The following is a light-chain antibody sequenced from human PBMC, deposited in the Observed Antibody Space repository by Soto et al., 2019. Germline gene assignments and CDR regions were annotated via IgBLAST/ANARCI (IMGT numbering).Light chain of an antibody. CDR3: QQYDSSPMT. CDR1: QSVSNNY. V-gene: IGKV3-20*01. CDR2: GAS. J-gene: IGKJ5*01. Sequence: EIVLTQYPRTLSLSPGERATLSCRASQSVSNNYLAWYQQKPGQAPRLLIYGASSRATGTPDRFSGSGSGTDFTLTISGLDPEDFAVYYCQQYDSSPMTVGQGTRLDI.